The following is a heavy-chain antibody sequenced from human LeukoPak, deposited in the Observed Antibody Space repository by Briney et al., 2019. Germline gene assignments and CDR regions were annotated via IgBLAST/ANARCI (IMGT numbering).Heavy chain of an antibody. J-gene: IGHJ4*02. CDR1: GFTFSNYA. Sequence: GGSLRLSCTASGFTFSNYAMTWVRQAPGKGLEWVSTISDSGGGTYYADSVKGRFTISRDNSKNTLYLQMNSLRAEDTAVYYCARDQVSGYDYWGQGTLVTVSS. D-gene: IGHD5-12*01. CDR2: ISDSGGGT. V-gene: IGHV3-23*01. CDR3: ARDQVSGYDY.